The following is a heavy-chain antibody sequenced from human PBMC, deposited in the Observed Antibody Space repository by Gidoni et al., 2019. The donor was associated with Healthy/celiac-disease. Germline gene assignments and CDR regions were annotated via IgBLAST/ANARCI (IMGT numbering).Heavy chain of an antibody. V-gene: IGHV3-21*01. J-gene: IGHJ4*02. CDR1: GFTFSSYS. CDR2: ISSSSSYI. D-gene: IGHD6-13*01. Sequence: EVQLVESGGGLVKPGGSLRLSCAASGFTFSSYSMNWVRQAPGEGLEWVSSISSSSSYIYYADSVKCRFTISRDNAKNSLYLQMNSLRAEDTAVYYCARDLRGGIAAAGLGYWGQGTLVTVSS. CDR3: ARDLRGGIAAAGLGY.